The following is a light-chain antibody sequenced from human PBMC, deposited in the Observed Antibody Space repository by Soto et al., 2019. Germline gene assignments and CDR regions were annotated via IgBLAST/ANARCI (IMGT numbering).Light chain of an antibody. CDR2: GNS. Sequence: QAVVTQPPSVSGAPGQRVTISCTGSSSNIGAGYDVHWYQQLPGTAPKLLIYGNSNRPSGVPDRFSGSKSGTSASLAITGLQAEDEADYYCQSYDSSLSGRGWVFGGWTKLTVL. CDR3: QSYDSSLSGRGWV. V-gene: IGLV1-40*01. J-gene: IGLJ2*01. CDR1: SSNIGAGYD.